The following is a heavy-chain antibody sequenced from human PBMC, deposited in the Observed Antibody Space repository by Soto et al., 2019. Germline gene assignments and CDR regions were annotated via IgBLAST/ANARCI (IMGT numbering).Heavy chain of an antibody. D-gene: IGHD2-15*01. Sequence: EVQLLESGGGLVQPGGSLRLSCAASGFTFSAYDMHWVRQVTGKGLEWVSAISTVGDTYYPDSVKGRFTISRENAKNSLYLHINSLRAGDTAVYYCARGRGYGMDVWGQGTTVTVSS. CDR1: GFTFSAYD. CDR3: ARGRGYGMDV. CDR2: ISTVGDT. J-gene: IGHJ6*02. V-gene: IGHV3-13*01.